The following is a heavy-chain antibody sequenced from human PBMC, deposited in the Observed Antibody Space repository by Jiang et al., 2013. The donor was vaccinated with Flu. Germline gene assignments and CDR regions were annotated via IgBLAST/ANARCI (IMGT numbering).Heavy chain of an antibody. CDR3: ARGDQYGPFDY. Sequence: SLTCAVSGDSISSGNWWSWVRQPPGKGLEWIGEIYHSGSTYYNPSLKSRVTISVDKSENRFSLRLSSVTAADTAVYYCARGDQYGPFDYWGQGALVTVSS. D-gene: IGHD1-26*01. V-gene: IGHV4-4*02. CDR2: IYHSGST. J-gene: IGHJ4*02. CDR1: GDSISSGNW.